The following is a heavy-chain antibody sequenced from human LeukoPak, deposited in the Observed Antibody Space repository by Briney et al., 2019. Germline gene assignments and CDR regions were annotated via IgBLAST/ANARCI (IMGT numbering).Heavy chain of an antibody. CDR2: ISSASGSI. Sequence: PGGSLRLSCAASGFTFSSYSMNWVRQAPGKGLEWVSYISSASGSIYYADSVKGRFTISRDNAKNSLFLQMNGLRAEDTAVYYCARLPAYCSSTSCFYDYWGQGTLVTVSS. CDR1: GFTFSSYS. J-gene: IGHJ4*02. CDR3: ARLPAYCSSTSCFYDY. V-gene: IGHV3-48*04. D-gene: IGHD2-2*01.